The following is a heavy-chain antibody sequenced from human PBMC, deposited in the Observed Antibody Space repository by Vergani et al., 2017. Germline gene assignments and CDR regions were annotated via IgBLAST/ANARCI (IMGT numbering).Heavy chain of an antibody. D-gene: IGHD3-3*01. CDR3: ARVVGGWSGYYRLGWFDP. Sequence: QVQLQESGPGLVKASQTLSLTCSVSGAYVGSGGYYWSWIRQPPGKGLEWIGEINHSGSTNYNPSLKSRVTISVDTSKNQFSLKLSSVTAADTAVYYCARVVGGWSGYYRLGWFDPWGQGTLVTVSS. CDR2: INHSGST. CDR1: GAYVGSGGYY. J-gene: IGHJ5*02. V-gene: IGHV4-61*08.